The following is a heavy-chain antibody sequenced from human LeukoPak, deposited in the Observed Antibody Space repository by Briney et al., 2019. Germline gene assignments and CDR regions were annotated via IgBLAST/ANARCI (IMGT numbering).Heavy chain of an antibody. V-gene: IGHV3-48*01. CDR1: GFTFSSYS. CDR3: ARDCGVYSSSWGPYYYFVY. J-gene: IGHJ4*02. D-gene: IGHD6-6*01. Sequence: GGSLRLSCAASGFTFSSYSMNWVRQAPGKRLEWVSYISSSSSTIYYADSVKGRFTISRENAKNSMYLQMNSLRAEDTAVYYCARDCGVYSSSWGPYYYFVYWGQGTLVTVSS. CDR2: ISSSSSTI.